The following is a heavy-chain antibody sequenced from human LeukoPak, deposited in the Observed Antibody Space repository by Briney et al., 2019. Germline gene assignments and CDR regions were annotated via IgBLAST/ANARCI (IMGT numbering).Heavy chain of an antibody. CDR2: MNPNSGNT. CDR3: ARSQGNYYDSSGSFDY. V-gene: IGHV1-8*01. D-gene: IGHD3-22*01. J-gene: IGHJ4*02. CDR1: GYTFTSYD. Sequence: ASVKVSCKASGYTFTSYDINWVRQATGQGLEWMGWMNPNSGNTGYAQKFQGRVTMTRNTSISTAYMELSSLRSEDTAVYYCARSQGNYYDSSGSFDYWGQGTLVTVSS.